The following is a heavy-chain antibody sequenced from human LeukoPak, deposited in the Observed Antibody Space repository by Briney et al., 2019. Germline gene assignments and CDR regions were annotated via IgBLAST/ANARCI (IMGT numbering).Heavy chain of an antibody. J-gene: IGHJ4*02. CDR3: ARGDLAGDGYLGY. V-gene: IGHV4-39*07. D-gene: IGHD3-10*01. Sequence: SETLSLTCTVSGGSISSSSYYWGWIRQPPGKGLEWIGSIYYSGSTYYNPSLKSRVTISVDTSKNQFSLKLSSVTAADTAVYYCARGDLAGDGYLGYWGQGTLVTVSS. CDR2: IYYSGST. CDR1: GGSISSSSYY.